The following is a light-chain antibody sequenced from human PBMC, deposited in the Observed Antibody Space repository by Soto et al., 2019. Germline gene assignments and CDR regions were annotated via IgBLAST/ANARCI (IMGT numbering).Light chain of an antibody. Sequence: QSALTQPASVSGSPGQSITISCTGTSSDVGGYNYVSWYQQHPGKAPKLMIYEVSNRPSAVSKRFSGSKAGNTASLTISGLQAADEADYYCSSYTSSTTLWVFGGGTKLTVL. V-gene: IGLV2-14*01. CDR3: SSYTSSTTLWV. CDR2: EVS. J-gene: IGLJ3*02. CDR1: SSDVGGYNY.